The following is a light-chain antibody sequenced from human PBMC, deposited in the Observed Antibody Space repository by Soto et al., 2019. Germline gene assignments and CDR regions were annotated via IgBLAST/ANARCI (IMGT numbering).Light chain of an antibody. J-gene: IGLJ1*01. V-gene: IGLV2-14*01. CDR2: EVS. CDR3: SSYTTTSAFV. Sequence: QSVLTQPASVSGSPGQSITISCTGTNSDIGSYTYVSWYQQHPGKAPKLLIYEVSNRPSGVSNRFSGSKSGSTASLTISGLQAEDEAHYYCSSYTTTSAFVFGTGTKVTVL. CDR1: NSDIGSYTY.